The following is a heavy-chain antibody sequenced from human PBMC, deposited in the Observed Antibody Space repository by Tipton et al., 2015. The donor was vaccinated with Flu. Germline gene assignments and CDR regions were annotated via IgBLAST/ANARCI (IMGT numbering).Heavy chain of an antibody. V-gene: IGHV4-4*07. CDR2: IYTSGST. CDR1: GGSISSYY. D-gene: IGHD3-22*01. Sequence: TLSLTCTVSGGSISSYYWSWIRQPAGKGLEWIGRIYTSGSTNYNPSLKSRVTMSVDTSKNQFSLKLNSVTAADTAVYYCAREGDYYDSSGLDVWGKGTTVTVSS. J-gene: IGHJ6*04. CDR3: AREGDYYDSSGLDV.